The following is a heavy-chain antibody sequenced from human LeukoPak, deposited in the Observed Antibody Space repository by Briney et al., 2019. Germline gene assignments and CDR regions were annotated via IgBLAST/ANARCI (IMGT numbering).Heavy chain of an antibody. J-gene: IGHJ4*02. CDR2: IIPIFGTA. CDR1: GGTFSSYA. D-gene: IGHD5-18*01. V-gene: IGHV1-69*05. Sequence: SVKVSCKASGGTFSSYAISWVRQAPGQGLEWMGRIIPIFGTANYAQKFQDRVTITTDESTSTAYMELSSLRSEDTAVYYCARDRGIQLWSETFDYWGQGTLVTVSS. CDR3: ARDRGIQLWSETFDY.